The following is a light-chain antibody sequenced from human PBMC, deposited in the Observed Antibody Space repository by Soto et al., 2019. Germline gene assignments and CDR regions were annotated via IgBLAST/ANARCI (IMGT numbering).Light chain of an antibody. V-gene: IGLV1-44*01. CDR1: SSNIGSNT. CDR2: NNN. Sequence: QSVLTQPPSASGTPGQRVTISCSGSSSNIGSNTVNWYHQLPGTAPKLLISNNNQRPSGVPDRFSGSKSGTSASLAISGLQSEDEADYYCAAWDDGLKGVLFGGGTQLTVL. CDR3: AAWDDGLKGVL. J-gene: IGLJ3*02.